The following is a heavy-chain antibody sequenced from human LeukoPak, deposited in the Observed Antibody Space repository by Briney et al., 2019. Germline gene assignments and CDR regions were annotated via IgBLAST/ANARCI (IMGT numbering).Heavy chain of an antibody. CDR1: GGTFSSYA. D-gene: IGHD3-22*01. CDR2: IIPIFGTA. CDR3: ARDSLGPYDSSGYCLDY. V-gene: IGHV1-69*13. J-gene: IGHJ4*02. Sequence: GASVKVSCKASGGTFSSYAISWVRQAPGQGLEWMGGIIPIFGTANYAQKFQGRVTITADESTSTAYMELSSLRSEDTAVYCCARDSLGPYDSSGYCLDYWGQGTLVTVSS.